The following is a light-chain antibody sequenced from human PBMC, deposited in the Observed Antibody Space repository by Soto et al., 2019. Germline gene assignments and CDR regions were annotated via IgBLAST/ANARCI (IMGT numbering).Light chain of an antibody. CDR1: QSVSSSY. V-gene: IGKV3-20*01. Sequence: EIVLTQSPGTLSLSPGERATLSCRASQSVSSSYLAWYQQKPGQAPRLLIYGASSRATGIPDRFSGSGSGTDFTLTISSLQPEDFATYYCQQSYSNPITFGQGTRLEI. CDR3: QQSYSNPIT. J-gene: IGKJ5*01. CDR2: GAS.